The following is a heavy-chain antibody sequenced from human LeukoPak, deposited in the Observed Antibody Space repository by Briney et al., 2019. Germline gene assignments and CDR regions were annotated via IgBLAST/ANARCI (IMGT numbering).Heavy chain of an antibody. J-gene: IGHJ5*02. D-gene: IGHD3-22*01. CDR2: VYYSGFT. CDR3: ARVLLSSGYST. Sequence: SETLSLTCSVSGASISSYYYNWIRQPPGKGLEWIGYVYYSGFTNYNPSLKSRITMSLDTSENQFSLRLSSVTAADTAVYYCARVLLSSGYSTWGQGTLVTVSS. V-gene: IGHV4-59*01. CDR1: GASISSYY.